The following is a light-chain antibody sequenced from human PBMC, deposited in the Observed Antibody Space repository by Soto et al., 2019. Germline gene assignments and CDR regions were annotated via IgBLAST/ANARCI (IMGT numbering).Light chain of an antibody. V-gene: IGLV1-40*01. CDR2: GNN. CDR3: QSYDSSLSGRGV. J-gene: IGLJ3*02. CDR1: SSNIGAGFD. Sequence: QSVLTQPPSVSGAPGQRVTISCTGSSSNIGAGFDVHWYQQLPGTAPKLLIYGNNNRPSGVPDRFSGSKSGTSASLAITGLQAEDEADYYCQSYDSSLSGRGVFGGGTQLTVL.